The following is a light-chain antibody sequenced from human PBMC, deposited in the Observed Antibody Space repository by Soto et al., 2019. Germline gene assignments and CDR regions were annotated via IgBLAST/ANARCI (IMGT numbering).Light chain of an antibody. CDR3: QQYNNSPHT. Sequence: DIVMTQSPATLSVSPGERATLSCRASQSVSSNLAWYQQKPAQAPRLLIYGASTRATGIPARFSGSGSGTEFTLTISSLQSEDFAVYYCQQYNNSPHTFGQGTKLEIK. V-gene: IGKV3-15*01. CDR2: GAS. J-gene: IGKJ2*01. CDR1: QSVSSN.